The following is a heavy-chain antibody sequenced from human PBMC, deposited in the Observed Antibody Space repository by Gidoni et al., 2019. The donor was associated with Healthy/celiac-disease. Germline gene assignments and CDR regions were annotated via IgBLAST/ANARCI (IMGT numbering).Heavy chain of an antibody. V-gene: IGHV3-33*01. J-gene: IGHJ6*02. CDR2: IWYDGSNK. D-gene: IGHD3-10*01. CDR1: GFTFRSYG. CDR3: ARDSGVGRNADHYYYYYGMDV. Sequence: QVQLVESGGGVVQPGRSLRLSCAASGFTFRSYGRPWVRQAPGKGLEWVAVIWYDGSNKYYADSVKGRFTISRDNSKNTLYLQMNSLRAEDTAVYYCARDSGVGRNADHYYYYYGMDVWGQGTTVTVSS.